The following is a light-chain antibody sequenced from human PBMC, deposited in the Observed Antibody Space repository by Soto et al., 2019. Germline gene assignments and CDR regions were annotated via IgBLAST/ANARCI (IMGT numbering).Light chain of an antibody. CDR2: GNS. V-gene: IGLV1-40*01. CDR1: SSNIGATYD. CDR3: TSYTSSNTHV. Sequence: QSVLTQPPSVSGAPGQRVTISCTGSSSNIGATYDVQWYQQLPGTAPKLLIYGNSNRPSGVPDRFSGSKSGNTASLTISGLQADDEADYYCTSYTSSNTHVFGGVTKVTDL. J-gene: IGLJ1*01.